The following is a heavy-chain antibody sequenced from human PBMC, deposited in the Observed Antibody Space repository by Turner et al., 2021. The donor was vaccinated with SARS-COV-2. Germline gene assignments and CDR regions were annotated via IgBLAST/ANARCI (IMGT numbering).Heavy chain of an antibody. CDR2: ISSRSSYI. CDR3: ARDMYYYGTFDY. Sequence: EVQLVESGGGLVKPGGSLRLSCAASGFTFSSYSMNWVRQAPGKGLEWVSSISSRSSYIYYADSVKGRFTISRDNAKNSLYLQMNSLRAEDTAVYYCARDMYYYGTFDYWGQGTLVTVSS. V-gene: IGHV3-21*01. CDR1: GFTFSSYS. J-gene: IGHJ4*02. D-gene: IGHD3-10*01.